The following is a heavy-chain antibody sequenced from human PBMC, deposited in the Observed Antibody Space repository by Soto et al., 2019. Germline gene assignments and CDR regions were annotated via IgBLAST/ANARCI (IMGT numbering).Heavy chain of an antibody. CDR2: INQSGST. D-gene: IGHD3-16*02. J-gene: IGHJ4*02. Sequence: PSETLSLTCAVYGGSFSGYYWSWIRQPPGKGLEWIGEINQSGSTNYNPSLKSRVTISVDTSKNQFSLKLSSVTAADTAVYYCARRREYDYVWGSYRFPYYFDYWGQGTLVTVSS. V-gene: IGHV4-34*01. CDR1: GGSFSGYY. CDR3: ARRREYDYVWGSYRFPYYFDY.